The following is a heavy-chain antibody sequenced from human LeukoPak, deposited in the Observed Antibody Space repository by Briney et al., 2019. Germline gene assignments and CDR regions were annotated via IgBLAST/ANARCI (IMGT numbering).Heavy chain of an antibody. D-gene: IGHD6-13*01. J-gene: IGHJ4*02. Sequence: ASVKVSCKASGYTFTTYEIHWVRQAPGQGLEWMGWMNPNSGNTAYVQKFQGRVTMTRTTSINTAYMELSGLRSEDTAVYYCARDQGGYYSSSWVFDYWGQGTLVTVSS. V-gene: IGHV1-8*02. CDR2: MNPNSGNT. CDR1: GYTFTTYE. CDR3: ARDQGGYYSSSWVFDY.